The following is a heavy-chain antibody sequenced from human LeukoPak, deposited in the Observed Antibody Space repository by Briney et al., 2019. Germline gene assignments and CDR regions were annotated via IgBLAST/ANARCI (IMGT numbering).Heavy chain of an antibody. CDR2: ISSSSSYI. Sequence: GGSLRLSCAASGFTLSSYSMNWVRQAPGKGLEWVSFISSSSSYIYYADSVKGRFTISRDNAKNSLYLQMNSLRAEDTAVYYCARDLTGTTYLDPWGQGTLVTVSS. CDR3: ARDLTGTTYLDP. CDR1: GFTLSSYS. V-gene: IGHV3-21*01. D-gene: IGHD1-20*01. J-gene: IGHJ5*02.